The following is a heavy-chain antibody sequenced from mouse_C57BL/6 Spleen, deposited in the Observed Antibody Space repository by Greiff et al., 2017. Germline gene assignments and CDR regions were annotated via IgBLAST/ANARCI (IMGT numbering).Heavy chain of an antibody. CDR3: ARRNYSIFGY. CDR2: IYPGSGNT. D-gene: IGHD2-5*01. CDR1: GYTFTDYY. V-gene: IGHV1-84*01. J-gene: IGHJ2*01. Sequence: VQLQQSGPELVKPGASVKISCTASGYTFTDYYINWVKQRPGQGLEWIGWIYPGSGNTKYNEKFKGKATLTVDTSSSTADMQHSSLNSEDSAGYFCARRNYSIFGYWGQGTTLTVSS.